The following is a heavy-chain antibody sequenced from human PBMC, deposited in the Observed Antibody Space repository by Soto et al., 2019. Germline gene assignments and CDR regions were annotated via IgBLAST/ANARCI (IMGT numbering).Heavy chain of an antibody. CDR1: GFRFSSYS. CDR3: AHMNGYFEY. V-gene: IGHV3-23*01. J-gene: IGHJ4*02. Sequence: GGSLRLSCADSGFRFSSYSMSWVRQTPGKGLEWVAAITATGDRTYYADSVTGRFTISRDNSKKTHYLQMTSLRAEDTAMYYRAHMNGYFEYWGQGTPVNAST. CDR2: ITATGDRT. D-gene: IGHD1-1*01.